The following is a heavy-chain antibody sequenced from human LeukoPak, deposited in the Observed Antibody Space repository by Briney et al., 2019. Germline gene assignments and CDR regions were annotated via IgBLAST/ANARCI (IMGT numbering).Heavy chain of an antibody. Sequence: PGGSLRLSCAASGFTFSDYYMSWIRQAPGKGLEWVSSITSSSSYTNYADSVKGRFTISRDNAKNSLYLRMNSLRAEDTAVYYCARGPKGYYGMDVWGQGTTVTVSS. CDR3: ARGPKGYYGMDV. J-gene: IGHJ6*02. CDR1: GFTFSDYY. V-gene: IGHV3-11*05. CDR2: ITSSSSYT.